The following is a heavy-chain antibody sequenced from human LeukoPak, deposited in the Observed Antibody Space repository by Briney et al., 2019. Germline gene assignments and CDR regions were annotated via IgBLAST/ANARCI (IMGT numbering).Heavy chain of an antibody. V-gene: IGHV3-23*01. D-gene: IGHD3-16*01. CDR3: ARDLSWGYFDY. CDR1: GFTFSSYA. CDR2: ISGSGGST. Sequence: GGSLRLSCAASGFTFSSYAMSWVRQAPGKGLEWVSAISGSGGSTYYADSVKGRFTISRDNAKNSLYLQMNSLRAEDTAVYYCARDLSWGYFDYWGQGTLVTVSS. J-gene: IGHJ4*02.